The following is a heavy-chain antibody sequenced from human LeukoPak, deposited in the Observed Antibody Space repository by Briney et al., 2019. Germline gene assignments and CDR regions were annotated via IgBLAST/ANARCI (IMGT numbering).Heavy chain of an antibody. V-gene: IGHV4-30-4*01. CDR2: IYYSGST. Sequence: SPTLSLTCTVSGGSISSGDYYWSWIRQPPGKGLEWIGYIYYSGSTYYNPSLKSRVTISVDTSKNQFSLKLSSVTAADTAVYYCARGLMYYDILTGYYSGYWFDPWGQGTLVTVSS. CDR3: ARGLMYYDILTGYYSGYWFDP. CDR1: GGSISSGDYY. J-gene: IGHJ5*02. D-gene: IGHD3-9*01.